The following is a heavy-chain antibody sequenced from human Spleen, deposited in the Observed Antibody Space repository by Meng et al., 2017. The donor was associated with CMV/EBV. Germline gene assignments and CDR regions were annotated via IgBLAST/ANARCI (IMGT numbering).Heavy chain of an antibody. D-gene: IGHD1/OR15-1a*01. V-gene: IGHV1-69*08. CDR2: IVPLHATP. Sequence: KASGGTVNSDSIIWVRQAPGQGLECMGEIVPLHATPTYAQKFQGRIKITADKSTTTAYMELTGLRSEDTAVYYCAKGTRRGFWGKFDLWGRGTLVTVSS. CDR3: AKGTRRGFWGKFDL. J-gene: IGHJ2*01. CDR1: GGTVNSDS.